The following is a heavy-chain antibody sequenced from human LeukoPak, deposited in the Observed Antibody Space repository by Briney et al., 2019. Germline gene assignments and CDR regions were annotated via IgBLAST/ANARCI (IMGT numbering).Heavy chain of an antibody. J-gene: IGHJ5*02. CDR3: ARVSYDSNGWFDP. CDR2: ISSSGSTI. Sequence: PGGSLRLSCAASGYTFSSYEMNWVRQAPGKGREWVSYISSSGSTIYYADSVKGRFTISRDSAKNSLYLQMNSLRAEDTAVYYCARVSYDSNGWFDPWGQGTLVTVSS. V-gene: IGHV3-48*03. D-gene: IGHD3-22*01. CDR1: GYTFSSYE.